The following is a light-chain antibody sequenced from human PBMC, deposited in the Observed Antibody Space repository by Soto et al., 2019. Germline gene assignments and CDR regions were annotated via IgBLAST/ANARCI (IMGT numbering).Light chain of an antibody. J-gene: IGLJ1*01. CDR1: SNDIGHYDL. CDR3: SSYTDSSNYV. V-gene: IGLV2-14*02. CDR2: QVT. Sequence: QSALTQPASVSGSPGQSITISCTGTSNDIGHYDLVSWFQHHPGKAPQVIIYQVTNRPSGVSNRFSGSRSGNTASLTISGLQAEDEADYYCSSYTDSSNYVFGTGTKVTVL.